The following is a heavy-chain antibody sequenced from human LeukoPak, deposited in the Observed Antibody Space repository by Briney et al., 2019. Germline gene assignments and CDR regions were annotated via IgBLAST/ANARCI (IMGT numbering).Heavy chain of an antibody. J-gene: IGHJ4*02. CDR2: FDPEDGET. V-gene: IGHV1-24*01. CDR3: ATEYYYDSSLDY. CDR1: GYTLTELS. D-gene: IGHD3-22*01. Sequence: ASVEVSCKVSGYTLTELSMHWVRQAPGKGLEWMGGFDPEDGETIYAQKFQGRVTMTEDTSTDTAYMELSSLRSEDTAVYYCATEYYYDSSLDYWGQGTLVTVSS.